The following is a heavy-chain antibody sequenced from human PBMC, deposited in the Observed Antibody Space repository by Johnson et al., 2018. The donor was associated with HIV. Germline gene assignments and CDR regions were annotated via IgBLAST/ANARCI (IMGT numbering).Heavy chain of an antibody. J-gene: IGHJ3*02. D-gene: IGHD1-26*01. CDR3: AKESKWESRTPHDFDI. V-gene: IGHV3-30*02. Sequence: QVQLVESGGGVVQPGGSLRLSCTASGLTFNTYGMHWVRQAPGKGLEWVAFIRYDGSNKYYVDSVKGRFTISRDNSKNTLYLQMKSLRAEDTAVYYCAKESKWESRTPHDFDIWGQGTMVTVSS. CDR1: GLTFNTYG. CDR2: IRYDGSNK.